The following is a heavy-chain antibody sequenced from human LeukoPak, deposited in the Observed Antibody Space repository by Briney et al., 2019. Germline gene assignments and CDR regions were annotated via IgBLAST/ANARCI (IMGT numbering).Heavy chain of an antibody. Sequence: ASVKVSCKASGYTFTNYDINWLRQATGQGLEWMVWMNPNSGNTGYAQKFQGRVTMTRNTSISTAYMELSSLRSEDTALYYCARDIAGATKGGWFDTWGQGTPVTVSS. D-gene: IGHD1-26*01. V-gene: IGHV1-8*01. CDR2: MNPNSGNT. CDR3: ARDIAGATKGGWFDT. J-gene: IGHJ5*02. CDR1: GYTFTNYD.